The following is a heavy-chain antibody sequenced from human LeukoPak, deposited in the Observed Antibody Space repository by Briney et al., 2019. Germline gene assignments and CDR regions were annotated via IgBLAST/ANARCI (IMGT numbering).Heavy chain of an antibody. Sequence: ASVKVSCKASGYTFSNYYMHWVRQAPGQGLEWMGLINPTGTGTNYAQKFRGRVTLTRDTSTTTVYMELSSLRSEDSAVYYCARGDNWNQAIDYWGQGTLVTVSS. CDR1: GYTFSNYY. CDR3: ARGDNWNQAIDY. V-gene: IGHV1-46*01. D-gene: IGHD1-20*01. J-gene: IGHJ4*02. CDR2: INPTGTGT.